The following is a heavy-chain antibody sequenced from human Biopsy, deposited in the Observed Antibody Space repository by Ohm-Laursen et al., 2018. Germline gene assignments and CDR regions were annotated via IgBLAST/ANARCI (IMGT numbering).Heavy chain of an antibody. Sequence: ASAKVSCKASGYDFLDFHIHWVRQVPGQGLEWIGHINPHTGVTKYAQKFLDRITMTGDTSISTAYMDLSRLTSADTGIYYCARPSGGVSTIGFDPWGQGTLVIVSS. CDR2: INPHTGVT. D-gene: IGHD5/OR15-5a*01. CDR3: ARPSGGVSTIGFDP. CDR1: GYDFLDFH. V-gene: IGHV1-2*05. J-gene: IGHJ5*02.